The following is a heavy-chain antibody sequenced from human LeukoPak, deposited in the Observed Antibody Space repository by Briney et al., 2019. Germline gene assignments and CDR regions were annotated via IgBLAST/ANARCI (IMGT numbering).Heavy chain of an antibody. Sequence: PGGSLRLTCAASAFTFGTYTLHWVRQAPAKGLEWVSCISSSSRYIYYADSVKGRFTISRDNAKNSLYLQMNSLRAEDTAVYYCARDPYSGSYGDYYYYYMDVWGKGTTVTISS. J-gene: IGHJ6*03. CDR1: AFTFGTYT. D-gene: IGHD1-26*01. CDR3: ARDPYSGSYGDYYYYYMDV. CDR2: ISSSSRYI. V-gene: IGHV3-21*01.